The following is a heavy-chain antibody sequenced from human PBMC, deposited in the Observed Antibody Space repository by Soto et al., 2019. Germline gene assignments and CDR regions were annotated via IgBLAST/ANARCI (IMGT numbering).Heavy chain of an antibody. Sequence: EVQLLESGGGLVQPGGSLRLSCAASGFTFSSYAMRWVRQAPGKGLEWVSAISGSGDSTYYAASVKGRFTISRDNSKNTLYLQMNSLRAEDTAVYYCARRGSGSYYAYWGHGTLVTVSS. V-gene: IGHV3-23*01. J-gene: IGHJ4*01. CDR3: ARRGSGSYYAY. CDR1: GFTFSSYA. CDR2: ISGSGDST. D-gene: IGHD1-26*01.